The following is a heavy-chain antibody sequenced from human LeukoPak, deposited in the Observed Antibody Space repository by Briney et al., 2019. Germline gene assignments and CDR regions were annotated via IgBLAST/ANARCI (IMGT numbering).Heavy chain of an antibody. CDR2: ISSNSGSM. D-gene: IGHD3-9*01. J-gene: IGHJ6*02. V-gene: IGHV3-9*01. CDR3: AKDKRLRRGSDDILTARYHYDYYGMDV. Sequence: PGRSLRLSWATSGFTFNDYAMHWVRQAPAKGLEWVSGISSNSGSMFYADSVKGRFTISRDNGKNSLYLQMNSLRPEDTAMYYCAKDKRLRRGSDDILTARYHYDYYGMDVWGQGTTVTVSS. CDR1: GFTFNDYA.